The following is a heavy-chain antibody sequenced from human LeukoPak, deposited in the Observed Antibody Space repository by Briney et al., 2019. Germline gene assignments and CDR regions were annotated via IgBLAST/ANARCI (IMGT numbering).Heavy chain of an antibody. CDR2: ISYDGSNK. CDR1: GFTFSSYG. Sequence: PGRSLRLSCAASGFTFSSYGMHWVRQAPGKGLEWVAVISYDGSNKYYADSVKGRFTISRDNSKNTLYLQMNSLRAEDTAVYYCALVAAADAFDIRGQGTMVTVSS. D-gene: IGHD6-13*01. V-gene: IGHV3-30*03. J-gene: IGHJ3*02. CDR3: ALVAAADAFDI.